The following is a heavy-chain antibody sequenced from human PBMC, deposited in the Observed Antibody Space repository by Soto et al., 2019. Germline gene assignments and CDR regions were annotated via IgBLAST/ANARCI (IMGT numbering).Heavy chain of an antibody. V-gene: IGHV3-30*18. CDR1: GFNFDNYG. J-gene: IGHJ4*02. CDR3: AKDRVGGTFYTPLGF. CDR2: ITHDGSFQ. D-gene: IGHD1-7*01. Sequence: QVQLVESGGGVVQPGGSLRLSWQASGFNFDNYGMHWVRQAPGKGLEWVAVITHDGSFQYYADSVKGRFTISRDNSKNTLFLHLNTLKPEDTAVYHCAKDRVGGTFYTPLGFWGQGTLVTVSS.